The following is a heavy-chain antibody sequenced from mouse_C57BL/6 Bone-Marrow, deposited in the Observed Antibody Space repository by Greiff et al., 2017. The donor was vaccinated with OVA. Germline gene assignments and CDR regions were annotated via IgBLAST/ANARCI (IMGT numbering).Heavy chain of an antibody. CDR1: GFNIKDDY. J-gene: IGHJ4*01. CDR3: TTKSNYCYAMDY. Sequence: VQLKESGAELVRPGASVKLSCTASGFNIKDDYMHWVKQRPEQGLEWIGWIDPENGDTEYASKFQGKATITADTSSNTAYLQLSSLTSEDTAVYYCTTKSNYCYAMDYWGQGTSVTVSS. D-gene: IGHD2-5*01. V-gene: IGHV14-4*01. CDR2: IDPENGDT.